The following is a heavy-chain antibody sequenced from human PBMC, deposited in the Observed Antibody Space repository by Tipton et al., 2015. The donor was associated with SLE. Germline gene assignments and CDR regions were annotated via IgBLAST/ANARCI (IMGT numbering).Heavy chain of an antibody. CDR3: ARGSSTSFVYFDY. CDR2: MNPNSGNT. V-gene: IGHV1-8*03. Sequence: VQLVQSGAEVKKPGASVKASCKASGYTFTSYDINWVRQATGQGLEWMGWMNPNSGNTGYAQNFQGRVTITRNTSISTAYMELSSLRSEDTAVYYCARGSSTSFVYFDYWGQGTLVTVSS. CDR1: GYTFTSYD. J-gene: IGHJ4*02. D-gene: IGHD2-2*01.